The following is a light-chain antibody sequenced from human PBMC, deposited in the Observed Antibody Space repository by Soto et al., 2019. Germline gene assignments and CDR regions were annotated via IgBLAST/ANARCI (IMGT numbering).Light chain of an antibody. J-gene: IGKJ2*01. CDR2: DAS. V-gene: IGKV1-5*01. CDR1: ESISNW. CDR3: QQYKSYSYT. Sequence: DIQMTQSPSNLSASVGDRVAITCRASESISNWLAWYQQKPGKAPKVLIYDASRLQSGVPERFSGSGSGTEFTLTISSLQADDIATYYCQQYKSYSYTFGQGTNLEI.